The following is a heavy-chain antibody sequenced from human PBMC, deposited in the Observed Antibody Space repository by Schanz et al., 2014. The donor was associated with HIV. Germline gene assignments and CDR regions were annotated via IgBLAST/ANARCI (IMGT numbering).Heavy chain of an antibody. D-gene: IGHD3-22*01. J-gene: IGHJ4*02. V-gene: IGHV3-23*01. CDR3: AKPEYDSSGNSQSHFDY. CDR1: GFTFNNYA. Sequence: EVQLLDSGGGLVQPGGSLRLSCVASGFTFNNYAMTWVRQAPGKGLEWVSSISESGGRPYYADSVNGRFTISRDNSKNTLYLQMTTLRTEDTAVYYCAKPEYDSSGNSQSHFDYWGRGTLVTVSS. CDR2: ISESGGRP.